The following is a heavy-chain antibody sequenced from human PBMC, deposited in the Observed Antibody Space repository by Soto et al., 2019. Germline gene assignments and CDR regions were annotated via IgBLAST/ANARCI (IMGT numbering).Heavy chain of an antibody. J-gene: IGHJ3*02. Sequence: EVQLVETGGGLIQPGGSLRLSCAASGFTVSSNYMSWVRQAPGKGLEWVSVIYSGGSTYYADSVKGRFTISRDNSKNTLYLQMNSLRAEDTAVYYCARERPEDSSGYSLAFDIWGQGTMVTVSS. CDR3: ARERPEDSSGYSLAFDI. CDR2: IYSGGST. D-gene: IGHD3-22*01. V-gene: IGHV3-53*02. CDR1: GFTVSSNY.